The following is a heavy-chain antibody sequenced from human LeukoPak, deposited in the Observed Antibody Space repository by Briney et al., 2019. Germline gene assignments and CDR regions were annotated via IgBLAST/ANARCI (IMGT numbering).Heavy chain of an antibody. V-gene: IGHV3-23*01. CDR1: GFTFSSYA. Sequence: GGSLRLSCAASGFTFSSYAMSWVRQAPGKGLEWVSAISGSGGSTYYADSVKGRFTISRDNSKNTLYLQMNSLRAEDTAVYHCAKGGYYDSSGSYGYWGQGTLVTVSS. J-gene: IGHJ4*02. D-gene: IGHD3-22*01. CDR3: AKGGYYDSSGSYGY. CDR2: ISGSGGST.